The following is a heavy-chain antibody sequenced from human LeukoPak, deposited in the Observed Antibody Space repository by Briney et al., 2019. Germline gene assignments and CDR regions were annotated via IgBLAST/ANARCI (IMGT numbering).Heavy chain of an antibody. CDR3: ARVGGSHDYTHGGLDY. CDR1: GFTFSSYE. CDR2: ISSSGSTI. V-gene: IGHV3-48*03. J-gene: IGHJ4*02. D-gene: IGHD3-16*01. Sequence: PGGSLRPSCAASGFTFSSYEMNWVRQAPGKGLEWVSYISSSGSTIYYADSVKGRFTISRDNAKNSLYLQMNSLRAEDTAVYYCARVGGSHDYTHGGLDYWGQGTLVTVSS.